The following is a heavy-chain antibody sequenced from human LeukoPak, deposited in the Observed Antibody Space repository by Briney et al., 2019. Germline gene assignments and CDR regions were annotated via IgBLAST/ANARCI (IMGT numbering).Heavy chain of an antibody. CDR2: IYSDNT. Sequence: GGSLRLSCTVSGFTVSSNSMSWVRQAPGKGLEWVSFIYSDNTHYSDSVKGRFTISRDNSKNTLYLQMNSLRAEDTAVYYCASSTYSSSHTDAFDIWGQGTMVTVSS. J-gene: IGHJ3*02. CDR1: GFTVSSNS. D-gene: IGHD6-13*01. CDR3: ASSTYSSSHTDAFDI. V-gene: IGHV3-53*01.